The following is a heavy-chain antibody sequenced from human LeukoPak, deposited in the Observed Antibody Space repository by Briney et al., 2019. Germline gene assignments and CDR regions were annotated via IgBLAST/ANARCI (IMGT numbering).Heavy chain of an antibody. CDR3: AKDPRRYSRTGGYFDY. CDR2: ISYDGSYK. V-gene: IGHV3-30*18. J-gene: IGHJ4*02. D-gene: IGHD6-13*01. Sequence: PGGSLRLSCAAPGFTFSNYGMHWVRQAPGKGLEWVAFISYDGSYKYYADSVKGRFTISRDNSKNTLYLQMNSLRAEDTAVYYCAKDPRRYSRTGGYFDYWGQGTLVTVSS. CDR1: GFTFSNYG.